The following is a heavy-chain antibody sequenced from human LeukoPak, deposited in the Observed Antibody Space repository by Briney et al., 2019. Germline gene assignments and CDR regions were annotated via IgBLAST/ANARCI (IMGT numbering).Heavy chain of an antibody. Sequence: GGSLRLSCAASGFIFSSYSMNWVRQAPGTGLEWVANIKQDGSDRNYVTSVRGRFTISRDNAESSLYLQMNSLRVEDTAVYYCVRNLAVAGTCFDSWGQGTLVTVSS. D-gene: IGHD6-19*01. CDR2: IKQDGSDR. CDR3: VRNLAVAGTCFDS. CDR1: GFIFSSYS. J-gene: IGHJ4*02. V-gene: IGHV3-7*03.